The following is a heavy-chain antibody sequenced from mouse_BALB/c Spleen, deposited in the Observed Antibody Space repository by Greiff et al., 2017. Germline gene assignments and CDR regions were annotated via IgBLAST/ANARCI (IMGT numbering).Heavy chain of an antibody. CDR1: GFTFSSYY. V-gene: IGHV5-6-2*01. Sequence: EVKLVESGGGLVKLGGSLKLSCAASGFTFSSYYMSWVRQTPEKRLELVAAINSNGGSTYYPDTVKGRFTISRDNAKNTLYLQMSSLKSEDTALYYCARKKDGYYFDYWGQGTTLTVSS. CDR3: ARKKDGYYFDY. J-gene: IGHJ2*01. CDR2: INSNGGST.